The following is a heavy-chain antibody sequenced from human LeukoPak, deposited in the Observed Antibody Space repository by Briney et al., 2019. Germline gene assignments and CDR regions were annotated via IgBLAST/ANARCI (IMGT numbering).Heavy chain of an antibody. CDR1: GGSFSGYY. D-gene: IGHD3-10*01. CDR2: INHSGSS. CDR3: ARRITMVQGVGGRLRFVP. V-gene: IGHV4-34*01. J-gene: IGHJ5*02. Sequence: SETLSLTCAVYGGSFSGYYWSWLRQPPGKGLEWIGEINHSGSSNYNPSLKSRVTISVDTSKNQFSLKLSSVTAADTAVYYCARRITMVQGVGGRLRFVPWGQGTLVTVSS.